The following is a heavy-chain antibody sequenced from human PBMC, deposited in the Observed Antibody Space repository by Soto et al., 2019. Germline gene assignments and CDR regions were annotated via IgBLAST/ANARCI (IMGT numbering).Heavy chain of an antibody. CDR3: ARDILSGGAYPDS. V-gene: IGHV3-21*01. D-gene: IGHD3-10*01. J-gene: IGHJ5*01. CDR2: ISSGSSYI. CDR1: GLTFSTYT. Sequence: GGSLRLSCAASGLTFSTYTMNWVRQAPGKGLEWISSISSGSSYIYYAGSVKGRFTISRDNAKNSLFLQMNSLRADDTAVYYCARDILSGGAYPDSWGQGTKVTVSS.